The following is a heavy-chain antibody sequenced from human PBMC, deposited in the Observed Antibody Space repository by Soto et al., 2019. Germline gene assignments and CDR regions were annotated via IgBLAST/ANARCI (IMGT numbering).Heavy chain of an antibody. CDR2: ISSGSGNI. J-gene: IGHJ5*02. CDR1: GFTFSSYS. V-gene: IGHV3-48*04. Sequence: PGGSLRLSCAASGFTFSSYSMNWVRQAPGKGLEWVSYISSGSGNILYADSVKGRFTISRDNAKNSLYLQMNSLRAEDTAVYYCARTYGTGSLNWFDPWGQGTLVTVSS. D-gene: IGHD3-10*01. CDR3: ARTYGTGSLNWFDP.